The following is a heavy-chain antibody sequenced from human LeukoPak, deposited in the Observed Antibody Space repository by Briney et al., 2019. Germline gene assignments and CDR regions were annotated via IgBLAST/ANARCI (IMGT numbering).Heavy chain of an antibody. J-gene: IGHJ4*02. CDR3: ARDTPGGSHGDYDY. V-gene: IGHV4-4*02. D-gene: IGHD4-17*01. Sequence: SETLSLTCAVTGGSISSDNWWSWVRQPPGKGLEWIGEIFHNGNTGYNPSLKNRVTISLDKSSDQLSLNLISVTAADTAVYYCARDTPGGSHGDYDYWGQGTLVTVSP. CDR1: GGSISSDNW. CDR2: IFHNGNT.